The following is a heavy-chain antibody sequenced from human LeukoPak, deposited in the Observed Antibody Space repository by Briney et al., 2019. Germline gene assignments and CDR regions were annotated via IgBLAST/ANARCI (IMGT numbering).Heavy chain of an antibody. V-gene: IGHV1-2*02. Sequence: ASVKVSCKASGYTFTGYYIHWVRQAPGQGLEWMGWINPNGGGTNYAQKFQGRVTTTRYTSIATAYMELSRLRSDDTAVYYCARGGYSSGPGLVTYWGQGTLVTVSS. CDR1: GYTFTGYY. D-gene: IGHD5-18*01. CDR2: INPNGGGT. J-gene: IGHJ4*02. CDR3: ARGGYSSGPGLVTY.